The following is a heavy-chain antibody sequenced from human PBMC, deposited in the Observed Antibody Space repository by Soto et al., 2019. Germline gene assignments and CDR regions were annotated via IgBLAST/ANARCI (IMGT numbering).Heavy chain of an antibody. Sequence: GGSLRLSCSASGFTFSSYAMHWVRQAPGKGLEYVSAISSNGGSTYYADSVKGRFTISRDNSKNTPYLQMSSLRAEDTAVYYCVKEVAAAGTNWFDPWGQGTLVTVSS. V-gene: IGHV3-64D*08. D-gene: IGHD6-13*01. J-gene: IGHJ5*02. CDR3: VKEVAAAGTNWFDP. CDR1: GFTFSSYA. CDR2: ISSNGGST.